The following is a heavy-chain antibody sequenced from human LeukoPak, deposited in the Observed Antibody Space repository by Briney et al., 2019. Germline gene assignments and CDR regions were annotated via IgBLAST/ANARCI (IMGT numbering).Heavy chain of an antibody. D-gene: IGHD3-22*01. CDR1: GYTFTGYY. Sequence: GASVKVSCKASGYTFTGYYIHWVRQAPGQGLEWMGRINPNSDDTNYAQRFQGRVTMTRDTSISTAYMELSRLRSDDTAVYYCARSPNYSDSSGYNYVSDSWGQGTLVTVSS. J-gene: IGHJ4*02. CDR3: ARSPNYSDSSGYNYVSDS. CDR2: INPNSDDT. V-gene: IGHV1-2*06.